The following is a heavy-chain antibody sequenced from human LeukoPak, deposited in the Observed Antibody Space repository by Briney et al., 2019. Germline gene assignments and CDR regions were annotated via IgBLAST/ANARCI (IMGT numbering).Heavy chain of an antibody. V-gene: IGHV5-51*01. J-gene: IGHJ4*02. CDR3: ASRCSTISCPFDY. D-gene: IGHD2-2*01. CDR1: GNSFTSNW. Sequence: GESLKISCKGSGNSFTSNWIGWVRQMPGKGLEWVGIIYPDDSDTRCSPSFQGQVTISADKSISTAYLQWSSLKASDTAMYYCASRCSTISCPFDYWGQGTLVTVSS. CDR2: IYPDDSDT.